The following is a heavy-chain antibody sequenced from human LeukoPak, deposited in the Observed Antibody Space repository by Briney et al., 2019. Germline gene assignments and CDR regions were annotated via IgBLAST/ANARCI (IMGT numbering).Heavy chain of an antibody. V-gene: IGHV4-30-4*08. J-gene: IGHJ3*02. Sequence: PSETLSLTCGGSISSGVYYWSWIRQPPGKGLEWIGYIYYSGSTYYNPSLKSRVTISVDTSKNQFSLKLSSVTAADTAVYYCARAPDCTSCYNAFDIWGQGTMVTVSS. CDR2: IYYSGST. CDR1: GSISSGVYY. CDR3: ARAPDCTSCYNAFDI. D-gene: IGHD2-2*02.